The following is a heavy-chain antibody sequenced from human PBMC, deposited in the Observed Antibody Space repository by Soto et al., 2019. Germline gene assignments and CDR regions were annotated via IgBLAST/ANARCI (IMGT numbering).Heavy chain of an antibody. CDR1: GFTFSSYS. CDR2: ISSSSSYI. CDR3: ATSGSSDAFDI. Sequence: PGGPLRLSCAASGFTFSSYSMNWVRQAPGKGLEWVSSISSSSSYIYYADSVKGRFTISRDNAKNSLYLQMNSLRAEDTAVYYCATSGSSDAFDIWGQGTMVTVSS. V-gene: IGHV3-21*01. D-gene: IGHD1-26*01. J-gene: IGHJ3*02.